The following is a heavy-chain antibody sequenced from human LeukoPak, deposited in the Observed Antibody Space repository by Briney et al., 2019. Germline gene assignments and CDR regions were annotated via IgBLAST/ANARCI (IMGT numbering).Heavy chain of an antibody. J-gene: IGHJ4*02. V-gene: IGHV5-51*01. CDR3: ARQVGSRTYYDFWSGYYSTFDY. CDR2: IYPGDSDT. CDR1: GYSFTSYW. D-gene: IGHD3-3*01. Sequence: GESLKISCKGSGYSFTSYWIGWVRQMPGKGLEWMGIIYPGDSDTRYSPSFQGQVTISADKSISTASLQWSSLKASDTAMYYCARQVGSRTYYDFWSGYYSTFDYWGQGTLVTVSS.